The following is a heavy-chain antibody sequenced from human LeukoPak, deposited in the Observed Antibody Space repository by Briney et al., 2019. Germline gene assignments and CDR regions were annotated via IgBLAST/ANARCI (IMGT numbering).Heavy chain of an antibody. D-gene: IGHD2-15*01. J-gene: IGHJ6*03. CDR2: IYYSGST. Sequence: SETLSLTCTVSGGSFSSSTYYWGWLRQPPGKGLEWIGSIYYSGSTYYNPSLKSRITISVDTSKSHFSLKLSSVTAADTAVYYCARAHCSGGSCYGGSYFYYYMDVWGKGATVTISS. CDR3: ARAHCSGGSCYGGSYFYYYMDV. CDR1: GGSFSSSTYY. V-gene: IGHV4-39*02.